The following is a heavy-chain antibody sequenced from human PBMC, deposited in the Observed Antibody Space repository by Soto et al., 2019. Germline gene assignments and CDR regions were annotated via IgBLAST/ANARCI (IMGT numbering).Heavy chain of an antibody. D-gene: IGHD5-12*01. V-gene: IGHV3-30*03. CDR2: ISYDGSNK. CDR1: GFTFNSHG. Sequence: QVLLVESGGGVVQPGGSLTLSCVGSGFTFNSHGMQWVRQAPRKGLEWVAVISYDGSNKYYEEAVKGRITISRDNFRNNVYLQMTSLRAEDTALYYCAQARTAILAEVSWLESWGQGTLVTVSA. J-gene: IGHJ5*02. CDR3: AQARTAILAEVSWLES.